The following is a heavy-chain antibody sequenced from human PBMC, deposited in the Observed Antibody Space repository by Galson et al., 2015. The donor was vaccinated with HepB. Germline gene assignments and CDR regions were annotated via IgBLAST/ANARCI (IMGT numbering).Heavy chain of an antibody. CDR3: AREERGDGAGPDAFDI. CDR2: INPNSGGT. J-gene: IGHJ3*02. CDR1: GYTFTGYY. Sequence: SVKVSCKASGYTFTGYYMHWVRQAPGQGLEWMGWINPNSGGTNYAQTFQGWVTMTRDTSISTAYMELSRLRSDDTAVYYCAREERGDGAGPDAFDIWGQGTMVTVSS. D-gene: IGHD3-10*01. V-gene: IGHV1-2*04.